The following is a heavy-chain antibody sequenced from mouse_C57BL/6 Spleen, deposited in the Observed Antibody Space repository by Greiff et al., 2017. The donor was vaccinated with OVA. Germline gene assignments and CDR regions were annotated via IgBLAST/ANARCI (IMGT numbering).Heavy chain of an antibody. J-gene: IGHJ2*01. CDR1: GYTFTSYT. CDR2: INPSSGYT. Sequence: VKLMESGAELARPGASVKMSCKASGYTFTSYTMHWVKQRPGQGLEWIGYINPSSGYTKYNQKFKDKATLTADKSSSTAYMQLSSLTSEDSAVYYGARSSITTVVATPFFDYWGQGTTLTVSS. CDR3: ARSSITTVVATPFFDY. D-gene: IGHD1-1*01. V-gene: IGHV1-4*01.